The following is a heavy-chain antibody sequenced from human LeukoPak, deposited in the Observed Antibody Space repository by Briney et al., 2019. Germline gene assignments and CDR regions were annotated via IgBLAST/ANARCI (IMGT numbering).Heavy chain of an antibody. J-gene: IGHJ4*02. D-gene: IGHD3-22*01. Sequence: GASVTVSCKVSGYTLTELSMHWVRQAPGKGLEGMGGFDPEDGEKIYAQKLRGRVTITEDTSTHTAYMELSSLRSDDTAVYYCATGYYDSSGYLAPYYWGQGTLVTVSS. V-gene: IGHV1-24*01. CDR1: GYTLTELS. CDR2: FDPEDGEK. CDR3: ATGYYDSSGYLAPYY.